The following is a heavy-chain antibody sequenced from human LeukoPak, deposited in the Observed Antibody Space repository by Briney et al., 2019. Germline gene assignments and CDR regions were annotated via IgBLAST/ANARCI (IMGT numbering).Heavy chain of an antibody. CDR1: GGSISSGGYY. CDR2: IFYSGNT. CDR3: ARDLSFDWFPYYFDY. V-gene: IGHV4-39*07. Sequence: SETLSLTCTVSGGSISSGGYYWAWVRQPPGKGLEWLGSIFYSGNTHYNPSLKSPVTISIDTSKNQFSLKVSSVTAADTAIYYCARDLSFDWFPYYFDYWGQGTLVTVSS. J-gene: IGHJ4*02. D-gene: IGHD3-9*01.